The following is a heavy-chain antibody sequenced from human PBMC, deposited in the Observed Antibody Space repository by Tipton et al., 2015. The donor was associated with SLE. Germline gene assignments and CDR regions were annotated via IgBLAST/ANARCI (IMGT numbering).Heavy chain of an antibody. V-gene: IGHV4-31*03. D-gene: IGHD1-26*01. Sequence: TLSLTCTVSGGPISSGGYYWSWIRQHPGKGLEWIGYIYYSGSTYYNPSLKSRVTISVDTSKNQFSLKLSSVTAADTAVYYCARGFGGSHDAFDIWGQGTMVTVSS. CDR1: GGPISSGGYY. J-gene: IGHJ3*02. CDR2: IYYSGST. CDR3: ARGFGGSHDAFDI.